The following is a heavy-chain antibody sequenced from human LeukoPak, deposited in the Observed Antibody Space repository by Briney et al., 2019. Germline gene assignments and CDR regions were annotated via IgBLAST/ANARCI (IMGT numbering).Heavy chain of an antibody. J-gene: IGHJ6*03. CDR3: ARAADYGDYAYYYMDV. CDR2: INPNSGGT. CDR1: GYTFTGYY. D-gene: IGHD4-17*01. V-gene: IGHV1-2*06. Sequence: GASVKVSCKASGYTFTGYYMHWVRQAPGQGLEWMGRINPNSGGTNYAQKFQGRVTMTRDTSISTAYMELSRLRSDDTAVYYCARAADYGDYAYYYMDVWSKGTTVTVSS.